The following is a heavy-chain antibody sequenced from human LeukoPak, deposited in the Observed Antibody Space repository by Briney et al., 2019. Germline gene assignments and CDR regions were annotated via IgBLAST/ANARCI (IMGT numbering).Heavy chain of an antibody. D-gene: IGHD6-19*01. V-gene: IGHV1-46*01. CDR2: ISPSGDST. CDR1: GYSFSNYY. Sequence: ASVKVSCKASGYSFSNYYVHWVRQAPGQGLEWMAIISPSGDSTRFAQKFQGRVTLTRDTSTNTVHMELSSLRPDDTAVYYCARETYSSGCFDYWGQGTLVTVSS. J-gene: IGHJ4*02. CDR3: ARETYSSGCFDY.